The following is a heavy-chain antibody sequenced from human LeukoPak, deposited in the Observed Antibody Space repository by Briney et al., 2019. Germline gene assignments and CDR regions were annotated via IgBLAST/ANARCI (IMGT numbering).Heavy chain of an antibody. D-gene: IGHD2-21*02. CDR1: GFTFSSYG. CDR3: ASAYCGGDCYLGGLDY. Sequence: GGSLRLSCAASGFTFSSYGMHWVRQAPGKGLEWVAVIWYDGSNKYYADSVKGRFTISRDNSKNTLYLQMNSLRAEDTAVYHCASAYCGGDCYLGGLDYWGQGTLVTVSS. CDR2: IWYDGSNK. V-gene: IGHV3-33*01. J-gene: IGHJ4*02.